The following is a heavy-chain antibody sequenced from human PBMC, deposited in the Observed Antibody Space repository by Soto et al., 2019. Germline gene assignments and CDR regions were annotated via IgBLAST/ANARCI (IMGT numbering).Heavy chain of an antibody. J-gene: IGHJ4*02. V-gene: IGHV3-74*01. CDR2: INSDGSST. CDR1: GFTFSSYW. Sequence: GGSLRLSCAASGFTFSSYWMHWVRQAPGKGLVWVSRINSDGSSTSYADSVKGRFTISRDNAKNTLYLQMNSLRAEDTAVYYCARVGPDFDWLHETASFDYWGQGTLVTVSS. CDR3: ARVGPDFDWLHETASFDY. D-gene: IGHD3-9*01.